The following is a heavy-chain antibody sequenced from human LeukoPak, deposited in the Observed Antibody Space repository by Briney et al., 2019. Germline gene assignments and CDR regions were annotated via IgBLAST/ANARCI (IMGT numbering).Heavy chain of an antibody. V-gene: IGHV3-7*01. D-gene: IGHD3-22*01. CDR2: IKQDGSEK. Sequence: GGSLRLSCAASGFTFSSYRMTWVRQAPGKGLEWVANIKQDGSEKYYVDSVKGRFTISRDNAKNSLYLQMNSLRAEDTAVYYCARASTQPGYYESDYYYMDVWGKGTTVTVSS. J-gene: IGHJ6*03. CDR3: ARASTQPGYYESDYYYMDV. CDR1: GFTFSSYR.